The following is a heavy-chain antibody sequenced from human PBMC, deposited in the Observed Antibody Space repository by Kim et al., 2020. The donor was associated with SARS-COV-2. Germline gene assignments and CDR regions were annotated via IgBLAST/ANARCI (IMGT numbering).Heavy chain of an antibody. J-gene: IGHJ1*01. V-gene: IGHV1-3*01. CDR3: VRVAVTGTGYFQH. CDR2: INGGRGDT. Sequence: SVKVSCKASGYTFTDYHLHWLRQAPGQRLEWMGCINGGRGDTKYSQKFQGRVMFTRDTSASTVYMDLSSLRSEDTAIFYCVRVAVTGTGYFQHWGQGTLVTVSS. D-gene: IGHD6-19*01. CDR1: GYTFTDYH.